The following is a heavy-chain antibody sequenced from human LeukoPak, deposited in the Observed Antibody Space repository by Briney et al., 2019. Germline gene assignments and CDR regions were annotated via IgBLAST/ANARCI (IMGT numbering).Heavy chain of an antibody. CDR2: ISYDGSNK. D-gene: IGHD2-8*02. J-gene: IGHJ4*02. CDR3: ARDLVGNFDY. CDR1: GFTVSSNY. Sequence: PGGSLRLSCAASGFTVSSNYMSWVRQAPGKGLEWVAVISYDGSNKYYADSVKGRFTISRDNSKNTLYLQMNSLRAEDTAVYYCARDLVGNFDYWGQGTLVTVSS. V-gene: IGHV3-30-3*01.